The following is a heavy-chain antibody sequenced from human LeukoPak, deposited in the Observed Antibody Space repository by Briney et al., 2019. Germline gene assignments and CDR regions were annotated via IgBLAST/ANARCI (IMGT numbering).Heavy chain of an antibody. J-gene: IGHJ3*02. D-gene: IGHD6-19*01. CDR1: GGSISSSSYY. Sequence: SETLSLTCTVSGGSISSSSYYWSWIRQPPGKGLEWIGYIYYSGSTNYNPSLKSRVTISVDTSKNQFSLKLSSVTAADTAVYYCARDRYSSGWYGSGAFDIWGQGTMVTVSS. CDR3: ARDRYSSGWYGSGAFDI. V-gene: IGHV4-61*01. CDR2: IYYSGST.